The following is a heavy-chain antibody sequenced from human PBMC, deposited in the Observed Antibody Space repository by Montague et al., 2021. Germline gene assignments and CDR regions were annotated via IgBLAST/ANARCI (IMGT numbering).Heavy chain of an antibody. CDR3: ARHVIGNYGMDV. D-gene: IGHD3-16*02. CDR1: GGSISSSSYY. V-gene: IGHV4-39*01. J-gene: IGHJ6*02. Sequence: SETLSLTCTVSGGSISSSSYYWGWIRQPPGKGLEWIGSIYYSGSTYYNPSLKSRVTISVDTPKNQFSLKLSSVTAADTAVYYCARHVIGNYGMDVWGQGTTVTVSS. CDR2: IYYSGST.